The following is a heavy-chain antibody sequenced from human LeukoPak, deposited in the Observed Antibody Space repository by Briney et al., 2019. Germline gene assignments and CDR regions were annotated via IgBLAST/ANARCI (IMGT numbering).Heavy chain of an antibody. CDR3: AGSSSGWYGEIWFDP. J-gene: IGHJ5*02. V-gene: IGHV3-30*02. Sequence: PAGSLRLSCAASGFTFSSYGMHWVRQAPGKGLEWVGFIRYDGSSKYYAYSLKRRFIISRDNSKNTLYLQMNSLRAEDTAVYYCAGSSSGWYGEIWFDPWGQGTLVTVSS. CDR1: GFTFSSYG. D-gene: IGHD6-19*01. CDR2: IRYDGSSK.